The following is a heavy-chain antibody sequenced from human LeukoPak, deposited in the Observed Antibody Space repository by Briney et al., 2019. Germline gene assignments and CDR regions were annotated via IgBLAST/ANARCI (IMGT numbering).Heavy chain of an antibody. J-gene: IGHJ4*02. CDR2: IYHSGST. CDR1: GGSIISSNW. Sequence: PSETLSLTCAVSGGSIISSNWWSWVRQPPGKGLEWIGEIYHSGSTNYNPSLKSRVTISVGKSKSQFSLELTSVTAADTALYYCARGGYCSSTSCYVFDSRGQGTLVTVSS. V-gene: IGHV4-4*02. D-gene: IGHD2-2*01. CDR3: ARGGYCSSTSCYVFDS.